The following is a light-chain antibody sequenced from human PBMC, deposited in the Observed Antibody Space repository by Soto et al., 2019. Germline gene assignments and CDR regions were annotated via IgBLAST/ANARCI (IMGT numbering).Light chain of an antibody. Sequence: QSALTQPASVSGSPGQSITISCTGTSRDVGGYNFVSWYQQHPDKAPKLMIYEVTNRPSGVSNRFSGSKSGNTASLTISGLPAEDEADYYCSSFTSRHTEVFGTGTKLTVL. CDR3: SSFTSRHTEV. CDR1: SRDVGGYNF. J-gene: IGLJ1*01. V-gene: IGLV2-14*01. CDR2: EVT.